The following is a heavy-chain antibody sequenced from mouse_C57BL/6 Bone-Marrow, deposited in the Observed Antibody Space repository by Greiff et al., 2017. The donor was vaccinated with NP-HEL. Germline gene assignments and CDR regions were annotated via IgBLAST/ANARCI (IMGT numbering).Heavy chain of an antibody. V-gene: IGHV1-74*01. J-gene: IGHJ4*01. CDR1: GYTFTSYW. Sequence: QVQLKQPGAELVKPGASVKVSCKASGYTFTSYWMHWVKQRPGQGLEWIGRIHPSDSDTNYNQKFKGKATLTVDKSSSTAYMQLSSLTSEDSAVYYCAIFTTVVATERGYAMDYWGQGTSVTVSS. CDR3: AIFTTVVATERGYAMDY. CDR2: IHPSDSDT. D-gene: IGHD1-1*01.